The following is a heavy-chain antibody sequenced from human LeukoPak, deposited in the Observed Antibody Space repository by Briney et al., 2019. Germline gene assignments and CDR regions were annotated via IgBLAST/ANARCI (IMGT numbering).Heavy chain of an antibody. D-gene: IGHD2-21*02. CDR1: GGTFSSYA. J-gene: IGHJ4*02. CDR3: ASSRDVLTGVFDY. Sequence: SVTVSCKASGGTFSSYAISWVRQAPGQGLEWMGRIIPIFGIANYAQKFQGRVTITADKSTSTAYMELSSLRSEDTAVYYCASSRDVLTGVFDYWGQGTLVTVSS. CDR2: IIPIFGIA. V-gene: IGHV1-69*04.